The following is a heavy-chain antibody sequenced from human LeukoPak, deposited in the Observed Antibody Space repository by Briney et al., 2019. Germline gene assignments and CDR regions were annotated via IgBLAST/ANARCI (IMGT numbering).Heavy chain of an antibody. V-gene: IGHV3-30*03. CDR3: AREGGSGTCAFDV. CDR1: GFTFSSYG. CDR2: ISYDGSNK. J-gene: IGHJ3*01. Sequence: PEGSLRLSCAASGFTFSSYGMHWVRQAPGKGLEWVAVISYDGSNKYYADSVKGRFTISRDNSKNTLYLQMNSLRAEDTAVYYCAREGGSGTCAFDVWGQGTMVTVSS. D-gene: IGHD3-10*01.